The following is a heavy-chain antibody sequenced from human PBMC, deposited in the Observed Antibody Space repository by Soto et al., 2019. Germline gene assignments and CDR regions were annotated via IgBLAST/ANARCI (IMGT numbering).Heavy chain of an antibody. CDR1: GGTIRGPDW. CDR2: IFQSGST. V-gene: IGHV4-4*02. Sequence: SETLSLTCGVSGGTIRGPDWRTWVRQPPGKGLEWIGEIFQSGSTNYTPSLESRVTISVDKSKNQFSLTLTSVTAADTAVYFCARGRGRYSSGWSWFDPWGQGILVTVSS. CDR3: ARGRGRYSSGWSWFDP. D-gene: IGHD6-19*01. J-gene: IGHJ5*02.